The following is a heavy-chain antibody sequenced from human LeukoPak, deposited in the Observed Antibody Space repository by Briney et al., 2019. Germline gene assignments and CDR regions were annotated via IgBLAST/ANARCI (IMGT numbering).Heavy chain of an antibody. Sequence: PGGSLRLSCAASGFIFENYAMHWVRHAPGKGLEWVSAISGSGGSTYYADSVKGRFTISRDNSKNTLYLQMNSLRAEDTAVYYCAKVFYGSGSYQWGFDYWGQGTLVTVSS. J-gene: IGHJ4*02. CDR1: GFIFENYA. D-gene: IGHD3-10*01. CDR3: AKVFYGSGSYQWGFDY. CDR2: ISGSGGST. V-gene: IGHV3-23*01.